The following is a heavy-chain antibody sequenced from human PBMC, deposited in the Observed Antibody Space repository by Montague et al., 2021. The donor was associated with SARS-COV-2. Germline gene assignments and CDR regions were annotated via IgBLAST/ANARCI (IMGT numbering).Heavy chain of an antibody. J-gene: IGHJ6*02. CDR3: ARDRDWDDWCGMDV. CDR2: ISSSGGGSTK. Sequence: SRRLSCAASGFIFSSYEMNWVRQAPGKGLEWISYISSSGGGSTKHYTDSVKGRFTISRDNAKNSLYLQMNSLRVEDTATYYCARDRDWDDWCGMDVWGQGTTVTVSS. V-gene: IGHV3-48*03. D-gene: IGHD2-21*01. CDR1: GFIFSSYE.